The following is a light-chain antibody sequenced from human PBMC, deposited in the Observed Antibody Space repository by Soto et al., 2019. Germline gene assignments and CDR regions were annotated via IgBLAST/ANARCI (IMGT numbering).Light chain of an antibody. CDR2: TTS. CDR3: QQHYNTPRT. J-gene: IGKJ1*01. Sequence: DLQVTQSPSSQSASEGNRVTITCGTSQPISDYLNWYQQKPGKAPTLLIYTTSNLQSGVPSRFSGSGSATHFTLTISSLQPEDFATYYCQQHYNTPRTFGQGTKV. CDR1: QPISDY. V-gene: IGKV1-39*01.